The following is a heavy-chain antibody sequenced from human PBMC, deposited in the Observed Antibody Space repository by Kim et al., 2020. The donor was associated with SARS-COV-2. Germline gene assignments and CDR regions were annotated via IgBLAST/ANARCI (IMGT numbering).Heavy chain of an antibody. V-gene: IGHV4-34*01. D-gene: IGHD3-16*01. Sequence: SQTLSLTCAVYGGSFSGYYWSWIRQPPGKGLEWIGEINHSGSTNYNPSLKSRVTISVDTSKNQFSLKLSSVTAAYTALYYCARGREAPPNKRGRYWFDPW. CDR2: INHSGST. J-gene: IGHJ5*02. CDR3: ARGREAPPNKRGRYWFDP. CDR1: GGSFSGYY.